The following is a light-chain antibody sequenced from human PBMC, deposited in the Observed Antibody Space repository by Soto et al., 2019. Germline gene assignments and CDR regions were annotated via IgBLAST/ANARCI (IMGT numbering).Light chain of an antibody. J-gene: IGKJ2*01. V-gene: IGKV1-39*01. Sequence: DIQMTQSPSSLSASVGDRVTITCRASQTISNFLNWYQKKTGKAPTLLIYSASSLQRGVPANFSGSGSGADFTLTISHVRPEDLATYYCQQTYSAPHTFGQGTKVEIK. CDR1: QTISNF. CDR3: QQTYSAPHT. CDR2: SAS.